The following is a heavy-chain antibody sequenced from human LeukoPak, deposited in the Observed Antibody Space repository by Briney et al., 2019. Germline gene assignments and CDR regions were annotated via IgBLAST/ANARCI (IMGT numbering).Heavy chain of an antibody. V-gene: IGHV4-59*01. Sequence: SETLSLTCTVSGGSISSYYWSWIRQPPGKGLEWIGYIYYSGSTNYSPSLKSRVTISADTSKNQFSLKLSSVTAADTAVYYCARGSGYSSSWYYAFDIWGQGTMVTVSS. CDR1: GGSISSYY. J-gene: IGHJ3*02. D-gene: IGHD6-13*01. CDR3: ARGSGYSSSWYYAFDI. CDR2: IYYSGST.